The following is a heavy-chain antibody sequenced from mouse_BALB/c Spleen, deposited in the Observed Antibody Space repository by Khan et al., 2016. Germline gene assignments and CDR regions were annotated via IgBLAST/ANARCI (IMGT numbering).Heavy chain of an antibody. D-gene: IGHD2-1*01. J-gene: IGHJ1*01. CDR1: GYSITSDYA. CDR3: ARGVRGPCYGNYGYFDV. V-gene: IGHV3-2*02. Sequence: EVQLQESGPGLVKPSQSLSLTCTVAGYSITSDYAWKWIRQFPGNKLEWMGYISYSGGTYYNPSAESRIYINRDTSKNQFFMQLSSVTTEDTATYYCARGVRGPCYGNYGYFDVWGAGTTVTVSS. CDR2: ISYSGGT.